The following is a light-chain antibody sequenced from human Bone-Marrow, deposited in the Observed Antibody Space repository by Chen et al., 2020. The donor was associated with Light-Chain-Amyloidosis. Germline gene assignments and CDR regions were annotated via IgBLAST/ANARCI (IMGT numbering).Light chain of an antibody. CDR2: EVT. CDR3: SSYTITNTLV. CDR1: SSDVGGDNH. J-gene: IGLJ1*01. V-gene: IGLV2-14*01. Sequence: HSALTQPASVSESPGQSLTIACTGTSSDVGGDNHVSWYQQHPDKVPKLMIYEVTNRPSWVPDRFSGSKSDNTASLTISGLQTEDEADYFCSSYTITNTLVFGSGTRVTVL.